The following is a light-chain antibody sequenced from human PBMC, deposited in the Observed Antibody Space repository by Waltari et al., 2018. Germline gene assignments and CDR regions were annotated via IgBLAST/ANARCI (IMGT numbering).Light chain of an antibody. J-gene: IGLJ2*01. CDR1: SSAIGSYSL. CDR3: SSYTYGGPWV. CDR2: EVD. Sequence: SALTQPASVSASPGQSITISCTGSSSAIGSYSLFPWYQQHPGKAPHLLIYEVDKRPSGVSYRFSGSKSGNAASLTVSGLQPEDEGHYFCSSYTYGGPWVFGGGTLLTVL. V-gene: IGLV2-23*02.